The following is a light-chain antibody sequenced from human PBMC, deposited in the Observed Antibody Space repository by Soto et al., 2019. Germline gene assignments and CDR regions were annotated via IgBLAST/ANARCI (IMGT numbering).Light chain of an antibody. Sequence: NFMLTQPHSVSASPGKTVTISCTRSSGSIASNYVQWYQQRPGSSPTTVIYEDDQRPSGVPDRFSGSIDRSSNSASLTISGLKTEDEADYYCQSYDSSNPVVFGGGTKVTVL. CDR2: EDD. J-gene: IGLJ2*01. CDR3: QSYDSSNPVV. CDR1: SGSIASNY. V-gene: IGLV6-57*01.